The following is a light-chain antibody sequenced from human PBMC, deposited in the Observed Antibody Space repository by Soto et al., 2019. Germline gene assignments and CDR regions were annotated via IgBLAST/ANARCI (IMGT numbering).Light chain of an antibody. CDR2: GAS. CDR1: QSVSSSY. CDR3: QQYGSSPYT. J-gene: IGKJ2*01. Sequence: EIVLTQSPGTLSLSPGERATLSCRASQSVSSSYLAWYQQKPGQAPRLLIYGASSRATDIPDRFRGSGSGTDFTLTISRLELEDFAVYYCQQYGSSPYTFGQGTKLEIK. V-gene: IGKV3-20*01.